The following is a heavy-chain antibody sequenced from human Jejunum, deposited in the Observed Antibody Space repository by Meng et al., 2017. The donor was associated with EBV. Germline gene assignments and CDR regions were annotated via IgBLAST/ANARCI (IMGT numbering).Heavy chain of an antibody. J-gene: IGHJ5*02. V-gene: IGHV3-74*01. CDR1: GASISSSNWYW. CDR3: VRGPPPDT. Sequence: LQLQESGPGLVKPSETLSLTCTVSGASISSSNWYWMHWVRQAPGKGLVWVSRINSDGSKTNYADSVKGRFTISRDIAKNTLYLQLNSLRADDTAVYYCVRGPPPDTWGQGTLVTVSS. CDR2: INSDGSKT.